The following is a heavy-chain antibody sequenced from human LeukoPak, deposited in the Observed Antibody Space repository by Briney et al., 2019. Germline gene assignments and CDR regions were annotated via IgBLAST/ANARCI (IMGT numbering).Heavy chain of an antibody. Sequence: GGSLRLSCAASGFTFSSYGMHWVRQAPGKGLEGVAVISYDGSNKYYADSVKGRFTISRDNSKNTLYLQMNSLRAEDTAVYYCAKAYGSGSYEYRLDYWGQGTLVTVSS. J-gene: IGHJ4*02. V-gene: IGHV3-30*18. D-gene: IGHD3-10*01. CDR2: ISYDGSNK. CDR1: GFTFSSYG. CDR3: AKAYGSGSYEYRLDY.